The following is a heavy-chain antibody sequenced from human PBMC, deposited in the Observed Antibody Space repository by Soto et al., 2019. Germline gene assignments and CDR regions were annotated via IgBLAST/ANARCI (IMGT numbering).Heavy chain of an antibody. CDR3: ARDHKGGYYYYGMDV. V-gene: IGHV3-48*03. J-gene: IGHJ6*02. CDR2: ISSSGSTI. Sequence: EVQLVESGGGLVQPGGXLXLSCAXSGFTFXSYEMNWXRQAXGKGLEWVSYISSSGSTIYYADSVKGRFTISRDNAKNSLYLQMNSLRAEDTAVYYCARDHKGGYYYYGMDVWGQGTTVTVSS. CDR1: GFTFXSYE.